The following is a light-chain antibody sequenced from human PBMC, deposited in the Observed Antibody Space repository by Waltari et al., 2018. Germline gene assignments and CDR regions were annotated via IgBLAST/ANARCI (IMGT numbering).Light chain of an antibody. CDR3: QQYDNLPYT. J-gene: IGKJ2*01. Sequence: EIVLTQSPATLSLSPGERATLSCRASESISSFLAWYQQKPGQAPRLLISDASNRATGIPARFSGRGSGTDFTLTITSLQPEDVAMYYCQQYDNLPYTFGQGTKLEI. V-gene: IGKV3-11*01. CDR2: DAS. CDR1: ESISSF.